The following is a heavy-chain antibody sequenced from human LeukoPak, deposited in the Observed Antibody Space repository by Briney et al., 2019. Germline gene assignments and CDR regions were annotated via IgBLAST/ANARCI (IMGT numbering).Heavy chain of an antibody. V-gene: IGHV3-33*01. CDR3: ARMYSSSWFYFDY. Sequence: GRSLRLSCAASGFTFSSYGMHWVRQAPGKGLEWVAVIWYDGSNKYYADSVKGRFTISRDNSKNTLYLQMNSLRAEDTAVYYCARMYSSSWFYFDYWGQGTLVTVSS. J-gene: IGHJ4*02. CDR2: IWYDGSNK. CDR1: GFTFSSYG. D-gene: IGHD6-13*01.